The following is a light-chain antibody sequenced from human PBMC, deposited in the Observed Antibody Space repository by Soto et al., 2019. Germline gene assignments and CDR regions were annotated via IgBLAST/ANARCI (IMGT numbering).Light chain of an antibody. V-gene: IGKV3-20*01. CDR3: QQFGSSPIT. Sequence: EIVLTQSPGTLSLSPGDGATLSCRASQSLSSSYLAWYQQKPGQAPRLLLYGASTRATAIPDRFIGSGSGTAFPLPISSLEPEDFAVYYCQQFGSSPITFGQGKRLEIE. CDR1: QSLSSSY. CDR2: GAS. J-gene: IGKJ5*01.